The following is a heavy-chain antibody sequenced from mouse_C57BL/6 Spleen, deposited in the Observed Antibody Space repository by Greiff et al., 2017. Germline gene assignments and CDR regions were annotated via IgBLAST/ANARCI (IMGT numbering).Heavy chain of an antibody. D-gene: IGHD4-1*01. CDR1: GYAFSSSW. V-gene: IGHV1-82*01. CDR2: IYPGDGDT. CDR3: AITGYCNYYAMDY. Sequence: VQLQQSGPELVKPGASVKISCKASGYAFSSSWMNWVKQRPGTGLEWIGRIYPGDGDTNSNGKFKGKATLTADKSSSTAYMAISRLTSEDSAVSFCAITGYCNYYAMDYWGQGTSVTVSS. J-gene: IGHJ4*01.